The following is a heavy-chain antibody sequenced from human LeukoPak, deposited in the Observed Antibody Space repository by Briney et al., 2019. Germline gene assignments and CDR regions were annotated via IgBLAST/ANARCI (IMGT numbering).Heavy chain of an antibody. CDR2: IYYSGST. Sequence: PSETLSLTCTVSSYSINSGYYWGWIRQPPGKGLEWIGYIYYSGSTSYNPSLKSRVTISVDTSKKQFSLKLSSVTAADTAFYYCARYIVSYPHDAFDIWGQGTMVTVSS. CDR1: SYSINSGYY. J-gene: IGHJ3*02. CDR3: ARYIVSYPHDAFDI. V-gene: IGHV4-59*01. D-gene: IGHD1-26*01.